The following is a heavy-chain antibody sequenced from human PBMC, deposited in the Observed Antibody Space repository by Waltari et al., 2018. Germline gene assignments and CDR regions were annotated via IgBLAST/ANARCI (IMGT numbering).Heavy chain of an antibody. D-gene: IGHD3-10*01. CDR3: ARQGYYYGSGSEPFDY. Sequence: QLQLQESGPGLVKPSETLSLTCTVSGGSISSSSYYWGWIRQPPGKGLAWIGSIYYSGRTDYNPSLKVRVTISGDTSRNQFSLRLSSGTAADTAVYYCARQGYYYGSGSEPFDYWGQGTLVTVSS. CDR2: IYYSGRT. CDR1: GGSISSSSYY. J-gene: IGHJ4*02. V-gene: IGHV4-39*01.